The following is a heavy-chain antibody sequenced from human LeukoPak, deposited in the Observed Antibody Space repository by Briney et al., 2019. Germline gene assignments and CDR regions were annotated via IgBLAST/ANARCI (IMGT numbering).Heavy chain of an antibody. V-gene: IGHV3-48*01. CDR3: ARDFYDGYNLDY. J-gene: IGHJ4*02. CDR2: ISGSSGII. CDR1: GFTFNTYT. D-gene: IGHD5-24*01. Sequence: GGSLRLSCAASGFTFNTYTMNWVRQAPGKGLEWVSYISGSSGIIDYADSVRGRFTISRDNAKNSLYLQMNSLRAEDTVVYYCARDFYDGYNLDYWGQGTLVTVSS.